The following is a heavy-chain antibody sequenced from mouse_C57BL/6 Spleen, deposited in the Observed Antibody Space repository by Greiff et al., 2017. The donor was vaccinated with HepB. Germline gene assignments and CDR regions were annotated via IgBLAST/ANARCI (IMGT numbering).Heavy chain of an antibody. D-gene: IGHD1-1*01. CDR3: AMGDHYYGSRDYAMDY. V-gene: IGHV5-17*01. CDR1: GFTFSDYG. Sequence: EVMLVESGGGLVKPGGSLKLSCAASGFTFSDYGMHWVRQAPEKGLEWVAYISSGSSTIYYADTVKGRFTISRDNAKNTLFLQMTSLRSEDTAMYYCAMGDHYYGSRDYAMDYWGQGTSVTVSS. J-gene: IGHJ4*01. CDR2: ISSGSSTI.